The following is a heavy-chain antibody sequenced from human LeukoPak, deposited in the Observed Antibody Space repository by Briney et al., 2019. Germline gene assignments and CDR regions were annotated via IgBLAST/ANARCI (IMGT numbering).Heavy chain of an antibody. D-gene: IGHD6-19*01. V-gene: IGHV1-69*06. CDR2: IIPIFGTA. Sequence: SVKVSCKASGGTFSNYAISWVRQAPGQGLEWMGGIIPIFGTANYAQKFRGRVTITADKSTRTAYMELSSLRSEDTAVYYCARDLKMAYSSGRYSWGTGSSNDYWGQGTLVTVSS. CDR3: ARDLKMAYSSGRYSWGTGSSNDY. J-gene: IGHJ4*02. CDR1: GGTFSNYA.